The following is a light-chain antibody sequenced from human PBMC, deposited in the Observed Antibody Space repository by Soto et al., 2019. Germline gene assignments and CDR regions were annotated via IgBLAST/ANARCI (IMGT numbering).Light chain of an antibody. CDR2: DVS. V-gene: IGLV2-14*03. Sequence: QSALTQPASVSGSPGQSITISCAGTSSDVGGYDYVSWYQQYPGKPPQLMIHDVSDRPSGVSNRFSCSKSGSTASLSISGLQAEDEADYYCSSYASSGTLLFGGGTKLTVL. CDR1: SSDVGGYDY. J-gene: IGLJ2*01. CDR3: SSYASSGTLL.